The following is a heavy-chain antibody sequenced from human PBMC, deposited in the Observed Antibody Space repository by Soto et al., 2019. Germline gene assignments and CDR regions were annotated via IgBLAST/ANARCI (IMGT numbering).Heavy chain of an antibody. V-gene: IGHV5-51*01. Sequence: GESLKISCKGSGYSFTSYWIGWVRQMPGKGLKWMGIIYPGDSDTRYSPSFKAQVTTSPDKSISTAYLQWSSLKPSDTAMYYCARGGSTGTTNDYWGQGTLVTGSS. CDR2: IYPGDSDT. CDR1: GYSFTSYW. CDR3: ARGGSTGTTNDY. D-gene: IGHD1-7*01. J-gene: IGHJ4*02.